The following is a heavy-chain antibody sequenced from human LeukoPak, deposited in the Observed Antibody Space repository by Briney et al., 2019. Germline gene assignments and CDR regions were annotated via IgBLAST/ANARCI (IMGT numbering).Heavy chain of an antibody. Sequence: SETLSLTCTVSDGSITNYYWSWIRQPPGKGLEWIGHIYYSGSTNYNPSLKSRVTISLDTSKKQFSLKLSSVTAADTAVYYCAGSDTTGYSPREWDYWYFDLWGRGTLVTVSS. V-gene: IGHV4-59*12. D-gene: IGHD3-9*01. CDR3: AGSDTTGYSPREWDYWYFDL. CDR1: DGSITNYY. J-gene: IGHJ2*01. CDR2: IYYSGST.